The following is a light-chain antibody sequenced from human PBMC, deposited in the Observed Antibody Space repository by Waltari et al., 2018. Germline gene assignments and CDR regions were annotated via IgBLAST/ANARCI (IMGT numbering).Light chain of an antibody. Sequence: DVQRKQSGAYLSAGVGDRVTITGRARQSISSYVNWYQHKRGKAPKLLIYGASSLQSGVPSRFSGSGSGTDFTLTISTLQPEAFATYYCQQSYTTPLPFGGGTRVAIK. CDR3: QQSYTTPLP. CDR2: GAS. J-gene: IGKJ4*01. CDR1: QSISSY. V-gene: IGKV1-39*01.